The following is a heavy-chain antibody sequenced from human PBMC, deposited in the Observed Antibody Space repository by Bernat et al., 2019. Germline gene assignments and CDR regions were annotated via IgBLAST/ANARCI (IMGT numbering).Heavy chain of an antibody. CDR1: GGSISSSSYY. D-gene: IGHD3-3*01. CDR3: ARHSTFGVVTPFDY. V-gene: IGHV4-39*01. CDR2: IYYSGST. J-gene: IGHJ4*02. Sequence: QLQLQESGPGLVKPSETLFLTCTVSGGSISSSSYYWGWIRQPPGKGLEWIGSIYYSGSTYYNPSLKSRVTISVDTSKNQFSLKLSSVTAADTAVYYCARHSTFGVVTPFDYWGQGTLVTVSS.